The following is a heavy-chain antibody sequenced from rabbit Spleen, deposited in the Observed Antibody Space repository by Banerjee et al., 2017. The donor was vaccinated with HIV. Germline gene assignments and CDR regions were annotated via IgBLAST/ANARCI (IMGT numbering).Heavy chain of an antibody. CDR1: GVSFSFSSY. V-gene: IGHV1S40*01. CDR3: ARDTSSSFSSYGMDL. J-gene: IGHJ6*01. Sequence: QSLEESGGDLVKPGASLTLTCTASGVSFSFSSYMCLVRQAPGKGLEWIACIDAGSSGFTYFATWAKGRFTISRTSSTTVTLQMTRLTAADTATYFCARDTSSSFSSYGMDLWGPGTLVTVS. CDR2: IDAGSSGFT. D-gene: IGHD1-1*01.